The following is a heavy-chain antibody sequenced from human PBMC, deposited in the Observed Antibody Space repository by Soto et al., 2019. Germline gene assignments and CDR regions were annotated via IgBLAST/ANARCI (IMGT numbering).Heavy chain of an antibody. CDR3: ASFPIYDYGYDDDY. J-gene: IGHJ4*02. V-gene: IGHV3-23*01. CDR2: ISGNGDTT. D-gene: IGHD4-17*01. CDR1: RFTFRRYA. Sequence: HPGGSLRLSCAASRFTFRRYAMSWVRQAPGKGLEWVSTISGNGDTTYYKDSVKGRFTISRDNSKNTLYLQMNSLRAEDTAVYFCASFPIYDYGYDDDYWGQGTLVTVSS.